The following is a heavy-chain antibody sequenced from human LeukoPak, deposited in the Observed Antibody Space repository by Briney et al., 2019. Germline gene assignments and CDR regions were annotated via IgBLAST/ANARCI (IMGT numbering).Heavy chain of an antibody. Sequence: SETLSLTCIVSGGSISIYYWSWVRHPPGKGLEWVGYFYYSGSTKYNPSLKRRVTISVDTSKNQVSLKLFSVTAADTAVYYCARGGRSGSYGYYFDYWGQGTLVTVSS. CDR2: FYYSGST. CDR1: GGSISIYY. J-gene: IGHJ4*02. CDR3: ARGGRSGSYGYYFDY. V-gene: IGHV4-59*01. D-gene: IGHD1-26*01.